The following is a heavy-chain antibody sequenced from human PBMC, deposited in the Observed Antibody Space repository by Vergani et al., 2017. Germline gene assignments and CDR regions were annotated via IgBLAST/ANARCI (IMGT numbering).Heavy chain of an antibody. V-gene: IGHV4-59*12. D-gene: IGHD5-18*01. CDR1: GFTFSSYA. CDR3: ARGGGYSYPWGFDY. J-gene: IGHJ4*02. Sequence: VQLLESGGGLVQPGGSLRLSCAASGFTFSSYAMSWVRQAPGKGLEWIGYIYYSGSTNYNPSLKSRVTISLDTSKNQFSLKLSSVTAADTAVYYCARGGGYSYPWGFDYWGQGTLVTVSS. CDR2: IYYSGST.